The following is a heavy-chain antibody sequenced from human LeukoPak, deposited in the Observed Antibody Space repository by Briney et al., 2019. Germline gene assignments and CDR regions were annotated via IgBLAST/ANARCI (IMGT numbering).Heavy chain of an antibody. Sequence: GGSLRLSCAASGFTFSSYAMSWVRQAPGKGLEWVSAISGSGGSTYYADSVKGRFTISRGNSKNTLYLQMNSLRAEDTAVYYCAKDRSFWNDLRLGDYWGQGTLVTVSS. CDR2: ISGSGGST. D-gene: IGHD1-1*01. CDR3: AKDRSFWNDLRLGDY. CDR1: GFTFSSYA. V-gene: IGHV3-23*01. J-gene: IGHJ4*02.